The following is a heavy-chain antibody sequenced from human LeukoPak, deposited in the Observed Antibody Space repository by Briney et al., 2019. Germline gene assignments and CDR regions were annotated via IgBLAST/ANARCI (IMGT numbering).Heavy chain of an antibody. CDR1: GGSISSSSYY. D-gene: IGHD6-13*01. CDR2: IYYSGST. Sequence: PSETLSLTCTVSGGSISSSSYYWGWIRQPPGKGLEWIGSIYYSGSTYYNPSLKSRVTISVDTSKNQFSLKLSSVTAADTAVYYCARPKLVPGEWYFDLWGRGTLVTVSS. J-gene: IGHJ2*01. CDR3: ARPKLVPGEWYFDL. V-gene: IGHV4-39*07.